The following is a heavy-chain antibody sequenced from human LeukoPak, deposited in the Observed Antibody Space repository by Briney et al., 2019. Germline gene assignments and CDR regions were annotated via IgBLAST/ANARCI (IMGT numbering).Heavy chain of an antibody. CDR3: ARVGYNWDDDGADY. CDR1: DFTFSSYW. V-gene: IGHV3-7*01. CDR2: INQDGSDK. J-gene: IGHJ4*02. D-gene: IGHD1-1*01. Sequence: TGGSLRLSCAASDFTFSSYWMSWVRQAPGKGLEWVANINQDGSDKRYMDSVRGRFTISRDNAKNSLSLHMDSLRAEDTAVYYCARVGYNWDDDGADYWGQGTLVTVSS.